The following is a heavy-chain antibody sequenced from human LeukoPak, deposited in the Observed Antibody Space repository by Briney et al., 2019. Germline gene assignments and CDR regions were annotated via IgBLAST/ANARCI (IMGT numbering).Heavy chain of an antibody. D-gene: IGHD6-6*01. J-gene: IGHJ5*02. CDR3: SEVKRENSSSSIRSWFGP. CDR2: ISGSAGST. CDR1: GFTFSSYA. V-gene: IGHV3-23*01. Sequence: GGSLRLSCAASGFTFSSYAMSWVRQAPGKGLEWVSAISGSAGSTYYADSLKGRFTISRDSSKNTLYLQMNSLRAEDKAVYYCSEVKRENSSSSIRSWFGPWGQGTLVTVSS.